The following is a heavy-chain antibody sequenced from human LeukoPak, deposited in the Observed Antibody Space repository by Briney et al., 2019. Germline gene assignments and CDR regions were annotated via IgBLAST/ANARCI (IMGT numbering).Heavy chain of an antibody. Sequence: GGSLSLSCAASGFTFSSYSMNWVRQAPGKGLECVSSISSSSSYIYYADSVKGRFTISRDNAKSSLYLQMNSLRAEDTAVYYCAREVLLWFGESRGYYYGMDVWGQGTTVTVSS. D-gene: IGHD3-10*01. CDR2: ISSSSSYI. CDR1: GFTFSSYS. J-gene: IGHJ6*02. CDR3: AREVLLWFGESRGYYYGMDV. V-gene: IGHV3-21*01.